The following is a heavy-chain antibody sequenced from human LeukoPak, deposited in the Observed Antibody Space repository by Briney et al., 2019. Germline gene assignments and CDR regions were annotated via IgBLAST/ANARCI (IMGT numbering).Heavy chain of an antibody. J-gene: IGHJ3*02. D-gene: IGHD5-18*01. CDR1: GYTFTSYG. CDR3: ASAERFGYSYGLGSAFDI. V-gene: IGHV1-18*01. Sequence: GASVKVSCKASGYTFTSYGISWVRQAPGQGLEWMGWISAYNGNTNYAQKLQGRVTMTTDTSTSTAYMELRSLRSDDTAVYYCASAERFGYSYGLGSAFDIWGQGTMVTVSS. CDR2: ISAYNGNT.